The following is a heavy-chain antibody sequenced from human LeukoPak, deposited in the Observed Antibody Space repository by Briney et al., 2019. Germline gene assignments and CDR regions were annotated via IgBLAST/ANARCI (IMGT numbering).Heavy chain of an antibody. D-gene: IGHD3-3*01. CDR2: ISGSGGST. V-gene: IGHV3-23*01. CDR1: GFTFSDYY. Sequence: GGSLRLSCAASGFTFSDYYMSWIRQAPGKGLEWVSAISGSGGSTYYADSVKGRFTISRDNSKNTLYLQMNSLRAEDTAVYYCAKALRDYDFWSGYYPYYYYYYMDVWGKGTTVTVSS. J-gene: IGHJ6*03. CDR3: AKALRDYDFWSGYYPYYYYYYMDV.